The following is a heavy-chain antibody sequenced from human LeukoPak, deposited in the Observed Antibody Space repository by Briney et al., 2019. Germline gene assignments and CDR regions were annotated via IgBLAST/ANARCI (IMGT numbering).Heavy chain of an antibody. Sequence: SETLSLTCTVSGGSISSSSYYWGWIRQPPGKGLEWIGSSCYSGSTYYNPSLKSRVTISVDTSKNQFSLKLSSVTAADTAVYYCARSGITMNPHYFDYWGQGTLVTVSS. CDR1: GGSISSSSYY. D-gene: IGHD3-22*01. CDR3: ARSGITMNPHYFDY. CDR2: SCYSGST. J-gene: IGHJ4*02. V-gene: IGHV4-39*01.